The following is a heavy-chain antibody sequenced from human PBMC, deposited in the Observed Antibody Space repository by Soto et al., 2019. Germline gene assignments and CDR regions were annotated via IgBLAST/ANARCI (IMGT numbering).Heavy chain of an antibody. J-gene: IGHJ5*02. Sequence: ASVKFYCKAPGDTFTSYYLNWVRQAPGQGLEWMGVINPHGGSTKYAQKFQGRITMTRDTSRSTVYMELSSLRSDDTAIYYCARSSGGNFGIIIEGSNWFDPWGQGTLVTVSS. V-gene: IGHV1-46*01. CDR2: INPHGGST. CDR3: ARSSGGNFGIIIEGSNWFDP. D-gene: IGHD3-3*01. CDR1: GDTFTSYY.